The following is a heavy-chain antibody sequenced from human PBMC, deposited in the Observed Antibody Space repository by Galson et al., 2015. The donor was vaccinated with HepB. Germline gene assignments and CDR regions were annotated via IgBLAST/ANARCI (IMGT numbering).Heavy chain of an antibody. J-gene: IGHJ4*02. CDR1: GFTFSSYG. CDR3: AKVHRMNDYGDY. D-gene: IGHD2-15*01. CDR2: ISYDGSNK. V-gene: IGHV3-30*18. Sequence: SLRLSCAASGFTFSSYGMHWVRQAPGKGLEWVAVISYDGSNKYYADSVKGRFTISRDNSKNTLYLQMNSLRAEDTAVYYCAKVHRMNDYGDYWGQGTLVTVSS.